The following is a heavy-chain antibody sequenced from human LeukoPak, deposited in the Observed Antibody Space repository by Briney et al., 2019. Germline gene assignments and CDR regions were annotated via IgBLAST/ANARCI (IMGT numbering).Heavy chain of an antibody. Sequence: SVKVSCKASGYTFTSYGISWVRQAPGQGLEWMGGITPIFGTAKYAQKFQGRVTITAVESMSTAYMELSSLRSEDTAVYYCARGWLAETTVVTPYNYWGQGTLVTVSS. V-gene: IGHV1-69*13. CDR3: ARGWLAETTVVTPYNY. CDR2: ITPIFGTA. J-gene: IGHJ4*02. D-gene: IGHD4-23*01. CDR1: GYTFTSYG.